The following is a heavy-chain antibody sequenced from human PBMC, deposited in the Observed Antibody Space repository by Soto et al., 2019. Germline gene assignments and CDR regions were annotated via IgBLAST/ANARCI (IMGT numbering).Heavy chain of an antibody. CDR2: IYYSGST. V-gene: IGHV4-59*12. CDR1: GGSISSYY. Sequence: SETLSLTCTVSGGSISSYYGSWIRQPPGKGLEWIGYIYYSGSTNYNPSLKSRVTISVDTSKNQFSLKLSSVTAADTAVYYCARAVRQQLVLHYYYYGMDVWGQGTTVTVSS. CDR3: ARAVRQQLVLHYYYYGMDV. D-gene: IGHD6-13*01. J-gene: IGHJ6*02.